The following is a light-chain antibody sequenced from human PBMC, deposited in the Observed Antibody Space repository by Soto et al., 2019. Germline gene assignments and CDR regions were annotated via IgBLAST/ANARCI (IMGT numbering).Light chain of an antibody. J-gene: IGKJ5*01. CDR3: QQLNSYPIT. CDR2: AAS. Sequence: IQVTQSRSSLSASVGDRFTITCRASQGISSYLAWYQQKKGKAPKLVIYAASTLQSGVPSRFSGSGYGTDFNLTISSLQTEDFATYYCQQLNSYPITFGQGTRLEIK. V-gene: IGKV1-9*01. CDR1: QGISSY.